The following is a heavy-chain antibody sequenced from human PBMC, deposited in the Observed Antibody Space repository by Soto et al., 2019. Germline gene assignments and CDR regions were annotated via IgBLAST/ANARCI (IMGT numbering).Heavy chain of an antibody. Sequence: GGSLRLSCVASGLTFGSRAMTWVRQAPGEGLQWVSTITDTGGDAKYADSVRGRFVISRDNSKKTLYLQMTSLTAEDSAMYYCAGGSTDSYPGSRIFDFWGRGTLVTVSS. CDR3: AGGSTDSYPGSRIFDF. CDR2: ITDTGGDA. D-gene: IGHD3-10*01. V-gene: IGHV3-23*01. CDR1: GLTFGSRA. J-gene: IGHJ4*02.